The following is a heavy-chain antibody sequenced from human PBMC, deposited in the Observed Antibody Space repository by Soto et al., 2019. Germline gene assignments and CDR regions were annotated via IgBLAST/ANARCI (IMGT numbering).Heavy chain of an antibody. CDR1: GYTFTSYA. Sequence: ASVKVSGKASGYTFTSYAMHWVRQAPGQRLEWMGWINAGNGNTKYSQKFQGRVTITRDTSASTAYMELSSLRSEDTAVYYCARIPSGGYYYDSSRIDAFDIWGKGRMVTVSS. J-gene: IGHJ3*02. CDR2: INAGNGNT. D-gene: IGHD3-22*01. V-gene: IGHV1-3*01. CDR3: ARIPSGGYYYDSSRIDAFDI.